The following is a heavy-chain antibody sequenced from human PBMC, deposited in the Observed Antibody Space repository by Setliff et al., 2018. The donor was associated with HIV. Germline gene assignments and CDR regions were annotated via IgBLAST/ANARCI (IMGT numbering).Heavy chain of an antibody. D-gene: IGHD6-13*01. CDR2: ISSSGSTI. J-gene: IGHJ6*02. V-gene: IGHV3-48*03. Sequence: GGSLRLSCAASGFTFSSYEMNWVRQAPGKGLEWVSYISSSGSTIYYANSVKGRFTISRDSSKNTLSLQMSSLRAEDTALYYCATGGMAAAGPGGGHGLDVWGQGTTVTVSS. CDR1: GFTFSSYE. CDR3: ATGGMAAAGPGGGHGLDV.